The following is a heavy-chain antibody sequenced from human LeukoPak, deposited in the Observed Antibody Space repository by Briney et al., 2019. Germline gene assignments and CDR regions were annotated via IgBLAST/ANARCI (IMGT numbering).Heavy chain of an antibody. CDR1: GYTFSNYA. J-gene: IGHJ4*02. CDR3: ARAWGEDIAARPYYFDY. CDR2: ISAYNGNT. D-gene: IGHD6-6*01. Sequence: GASVKVSCKASGYTFSNYAISWVRQAPGQGLEWMGWISAYNGNTNYAPKLQGRVTMTTDTSTSAAYMELRSLRSDDTAVYYCARAWGEDIAARPYYFDYWGQGSLVTVSS. V-gene: IGHV1-18*01.